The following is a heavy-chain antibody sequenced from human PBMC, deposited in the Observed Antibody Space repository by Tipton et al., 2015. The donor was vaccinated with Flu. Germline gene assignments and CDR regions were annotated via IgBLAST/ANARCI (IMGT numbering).Heavy chain of an antibody. D-gene: IGHD2-15*01. CDR1: GFTFSSYE. V-gene: IGHV3-48*03. CDR3: AVMVVAATHNWFDP. J-gene: IGHJ5*02. CDR2: ISSSGSTI. Sequence: SLRLSCAASGFTFSSYEMNWVRQASGKGLEWVSYISSSGSTIYYADSVKGRFTISRDNAKNSLYLQMNSLRAEDTAVYYCAVMVVAATHNWFDPWGQGTLVTVSS.